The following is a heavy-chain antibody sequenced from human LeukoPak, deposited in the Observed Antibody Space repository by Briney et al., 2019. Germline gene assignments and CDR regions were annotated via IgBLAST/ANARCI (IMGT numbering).Heavy chain of an antibody. Sequence: SETLSLTCTVSDYSISSSYYWGWIRPPPGKGLEWFGIIYHSGSTYYNPSLKSRVTISVDTSKNQFSLKLSSVTAADTAVYYCARVSGRFTWYFDLWGRGTLVTVSS. CDR3: ARVSGRFTWYFDL. V-gene: IGHV4-38-2*02. CDR1: DYSISSSYY. CDR2: IYHSGST. J-gene: IGHJ2*01.